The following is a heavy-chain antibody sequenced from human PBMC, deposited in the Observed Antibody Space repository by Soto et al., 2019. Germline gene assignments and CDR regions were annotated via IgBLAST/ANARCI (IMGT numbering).Heavy chain of an antibody. CDR2: INPSGGST. Sequence: ASVKVSCKASGYTFTSYYMHWVRQAPGQGLEWMGIINPSGGSTSYAQKFQGRVTMTRDTSTSTVYMELSSLRSEDTAVYYCARWPLYCSGGSCPHDAFDIWGQGTTVTVS. J-gene: IGHJ3*02. CDR3: ARWPLYCSGGSCPHDAFDI. V-gene: IGHV1-46*03. D-gene: IGHD2-15*01. CDR1: GYTFTSYY.